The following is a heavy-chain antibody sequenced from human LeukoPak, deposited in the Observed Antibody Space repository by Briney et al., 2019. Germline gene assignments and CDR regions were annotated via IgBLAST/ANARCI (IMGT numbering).Heavy chain of an antibody. Sequence: GGSLRLSCAASGFSFSTYSMNWVRQAAGKGLEWVSYISIGSSTIYYANSVRGRFTISRDNAKNSLYLQMNSLRAEDTAVYYCARSGSIAVAGTAGVAYYGMDVWGQGTTVTVSS. V-gene: IGHV3-48*01. D-gene: IGHD6-19*01. CDR2: ISIGSSTI. CDR1: GFSFSTYS. J-gene: IGHJ6*02. CDR3: ARSGSIAVAGTAGVAYYGMDV.